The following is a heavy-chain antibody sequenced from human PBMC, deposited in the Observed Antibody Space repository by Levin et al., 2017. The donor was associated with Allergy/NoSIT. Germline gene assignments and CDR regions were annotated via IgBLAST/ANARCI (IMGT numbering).Heavy chain of an antibody. J-gene: IGHJ4*02. CDR1: GFTFSGYW. Sequence: PGGSLRLSCAASGFTFSGYWMHWVRQAPGKGLFWVSHINTDGSSTNYADSVKGRFTISRDNAKNTLYLQMNSLRVEDTAVYYCANLPTRGGFDYWGQGTLVTVSS. CDR3: ANLPTRGGFDY. CDR2: INTDGSST. D-gene: IGHD3-16*01. V-gene: IGHV3-74*01.